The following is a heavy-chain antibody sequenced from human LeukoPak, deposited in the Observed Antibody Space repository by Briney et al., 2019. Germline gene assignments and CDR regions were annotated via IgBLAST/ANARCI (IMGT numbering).Heavy chain of an antibody. CDR3: AKDPDCTSGICYTFFDY. D-gene: IGHD2-8*01. J-gene: IGHJ4*02. V-gene: IGHV3-30*18. CDR1: GFTFSRFG. CDR2: ISYDGTSK. Sequence: GGSLRLSCAASGFTFSRFGIHWVRQAPGKGLDWVALISYDGTSKYYAESLKGRFTISRDNSKNTLYLHMNSLRAEDTAVYFCAKDPDCTSGICYTFFDYWGQGTLVTVSS.